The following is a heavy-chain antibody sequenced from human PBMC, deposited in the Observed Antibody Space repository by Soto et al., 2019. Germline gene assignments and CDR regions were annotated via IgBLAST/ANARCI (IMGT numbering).Heavy chain of an antibody. CDR3: AKVRGRCSSTSCYRFDC. Sequence: EVQLLESGGGLVQPGGSLRLSCAASGFTFSSYAMSWVRQAPGKGLEWVSAISGSGGSTYYADSVKGRFTISRDNSKNTLYLQMNRLRAEDTAVYYCAKVRGRCSSTSCYRFDCWGQGTLVTVSS. D-gene: IGHD2-2*01. CDR1: GFTFSSYA. J-gene: IGHJ4*02. CDR2: ISGSGGST. V-gene: IGHV3-23*01.